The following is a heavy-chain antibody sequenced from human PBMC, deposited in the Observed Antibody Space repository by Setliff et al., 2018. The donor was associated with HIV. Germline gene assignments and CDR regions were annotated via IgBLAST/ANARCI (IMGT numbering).Heavy chain of an antibody. D-gene: IGHD1-26*01. CDR1: GYSFSSSW. J-gene: IGHJ4*02. Sequence: GESLKISCKGSGYSFSSSWIGWVRQMPGKGLEWMGVIYPGDSDTRYNPSFQGQVTISADKSITTAYLQWSNLKASDTGMYYCARHAFSGSYYLDLVDYWGQGTLVTV. CDR2: IYPGDSDT. CDR3: ARHAFSGSYYLDLVDY. V-gene: IGHV5-51*01.